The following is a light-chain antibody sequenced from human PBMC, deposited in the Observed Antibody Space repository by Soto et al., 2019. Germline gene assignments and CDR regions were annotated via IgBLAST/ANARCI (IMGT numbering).Light chain of an antibody. CDR2: LGS. CDR1: QSLLGSNGYNN. CDR3: VQTLQTPGLT. V-gene: IGKV2-28*01. J-gene: IGKJ3*01. Sequence: DIVMTQSPLSLPVTPGELASISCRSSQSLLGSNGYNNLDWYLQKPGQSPVLLIYLGSYRVPGGPDRFSGSGSGTHFTLEISRVEADAAGVYYGVQTLQTPGLTLGPGTKVDI.